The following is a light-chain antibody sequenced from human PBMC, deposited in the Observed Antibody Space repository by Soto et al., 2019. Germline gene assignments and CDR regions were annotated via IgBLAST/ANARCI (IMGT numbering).Light chain of an antibody. CDR2: DDN. V-gene: IGLV1-51*01. J-gene: IGLJ1*01. Sequence: QSVLTQPPSVSAAPGQNVTISCSGSSSNIGGNSVSWYQQLPGTAPKLLIYDDNKRPSGIPDRFSGSKSGTSATLGITGFXTGDEADYYCGSWDSSLSAYVFGTGTKVTVL. CDR1: SSNIGGNS. CDR3: GSWDSSLSAYV.